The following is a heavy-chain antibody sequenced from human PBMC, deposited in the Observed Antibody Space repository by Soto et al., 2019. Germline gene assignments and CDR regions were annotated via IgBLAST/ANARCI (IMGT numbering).Heavy chain of an antibody. V-gene: IGHV3-13*01. Sequence: GGSLRLSCAASGFTFSSYDMHGVRQAPGKGLEWVSAIGTAGDTYYPGSVKGRFTISRENAKNSLYLQMNSLRAEDTAVYYCARDLDSSSSSPWAEKYYYYGMDVWGQGTTVTVSS. J-gene: IGHJ6*02. D-gene: IGHD6-6*01. CDR3: ARDLDSSSSSPWAEKYYYYGMDV. CDR1: GFTFSSYD. CDR2: IGTAGDT.